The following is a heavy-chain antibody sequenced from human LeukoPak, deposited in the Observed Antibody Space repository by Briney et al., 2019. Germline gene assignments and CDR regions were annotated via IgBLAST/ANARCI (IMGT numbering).Heavy chain of an antibody. V-gene: IGHV1-8*01. CDR1: GYTFTSYD. CDR3: ARTGVGYCTNGVCYEVDY. Sequence: ASVKVSCKASGYTFTSYDINWVRQATGQGLEWMGWMNPNSGNTGYAQKFQGRVTMTRNTSISTAYMGLSSLRSEDTAVYYCARTGVGYCTNGVCYEVDYWGQGTLVTVSS. J-gene: IGHJ4*02. D-gene: IGHD2-8*01. CDR2: MNPNSGNT.